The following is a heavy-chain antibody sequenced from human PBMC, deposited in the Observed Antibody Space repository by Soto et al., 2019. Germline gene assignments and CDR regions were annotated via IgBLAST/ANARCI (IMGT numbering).Heavy chain of an antibody. D-gene: IGHD3-9*01. V-gene: IGHV1-18*01. CDR2: ISAYNGNT. Sequence: ASVKVSCKASGYTFTSYGISWVRQAPGQGLEWMGWISAYNGNTNYAQKLQGRVTMTTDTSTSTAYMELRSLRSDDTAVYYCARGVRLRYFDWLLSAGHPDAFDIWGQGTMVTVSS. CDR3: ARGVRLRYFDWLLSAGHPDAFDI. J-gene: IGHJ3*02. CDR1: GYTFTSYG.